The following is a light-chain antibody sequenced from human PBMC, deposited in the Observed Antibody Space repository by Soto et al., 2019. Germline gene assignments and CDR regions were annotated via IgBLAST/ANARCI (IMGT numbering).Light chain of an antibody. CDR3: QEYGSYLRT. CDR2: GAS. J-gene: IGKJ1*01. CDR1: QSVGKY. V-gene: IGKV3-20*01. Sequence: EIVMTQSPATLSLSPGERATLSCRASQSVGKYLVWYQQKPGQAPRLLIYGASSRATGIPARFSGSGSGTDFTLTINSLEPEDFAVYYCQEYGSYLRTFGQGTKVDIK.